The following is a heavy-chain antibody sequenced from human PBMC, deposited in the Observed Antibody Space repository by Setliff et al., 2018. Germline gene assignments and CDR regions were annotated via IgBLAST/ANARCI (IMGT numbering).Heavy chain of an antibody. Sequence: ASVKVSCKASGYSFTSNDINWVRQATGQGPEWMGWLNPSSGNTGYAPKFQGRVTITRDTSISTAYMELSRLRSDDTAVYYCARGRDFWSGYLVYWGQGTLVTVSS. CDR1: GYSFTSND. CDR3: ARGRDFWSGYLVY. CDR2: LNPSSGNT. D-gene: IGHD3-3*01. V-gene: IGHV1-8*03. J-gene: IGHJ4*02.